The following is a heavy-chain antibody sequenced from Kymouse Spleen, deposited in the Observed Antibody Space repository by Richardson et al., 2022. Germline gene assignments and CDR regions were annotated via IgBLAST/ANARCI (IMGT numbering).Heavy chain of an antibody. CDR3: ARPLDYSNYYYYGMDV. V-gene: IGHV3-33*01. D-gene: IGHD4-11,IGHD4-11*01. Sequence: QVQLVESGGGVVQPGRSLRLSCAASGFTFSSYGMHWVRQAPGKGLEWVAVIWYDGSNKYYADSVKGRFTISRDNSKNTLYLQMNSLRAEDTAVYYCARPLDYSNYYYYGMDVWGQGTTVTVSS. CDR2: IWYDGSNK. J-gene: IGHJ6*02. CDR1: GFTFSSYG.